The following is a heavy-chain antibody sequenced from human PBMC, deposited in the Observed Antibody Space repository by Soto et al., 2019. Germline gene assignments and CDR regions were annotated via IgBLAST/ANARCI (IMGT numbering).Heavy chain of an antibody. J-gene: IGHJ6*03. D-gene: IGHD6-6*01. CDR3: ARSAPSSSPWYYYMDV. Sequence: PGGSLRLSCAASGFTFSSYGMHWVRQAPGKGLEWVAVIWYDGSNKYYADSVKGRFTISRDNSKNTLYLQMNSLRAEDTAVYYCARSAPSSSPWYYYMDVWGKGTTVTVSS. V-gene: IGHV3-33*01. CDR2: IWYDGSNK. CDR1: GFTFSSYG.